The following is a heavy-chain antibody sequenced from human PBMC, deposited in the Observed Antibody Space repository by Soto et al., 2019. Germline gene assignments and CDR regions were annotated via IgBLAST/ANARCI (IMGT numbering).Heavy chain of an antibody. Sequence: EVQLVESGGGLVKPGGSLRLSCAASGFAFSSYSMNWVRQAPGKGLEWVSSISSTGTFIYYGDSVKGRFTVSRDNAQSSLYLQMSSLRAEDSAMYYCARWYTGIIASELAGIDYWGQGTLVTVSS. J-gene: IGHJ4*02. CDR1: GFAFSSYS. D-gene: IGHD1-20*01. CDR2: ISSTGTFI. V-gene: IGHV3-21*04. CDR3: ARWYTGIIASELAGIDY.